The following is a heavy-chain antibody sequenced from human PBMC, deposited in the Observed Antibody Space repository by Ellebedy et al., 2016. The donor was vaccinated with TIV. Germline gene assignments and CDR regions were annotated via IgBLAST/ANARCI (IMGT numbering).Heavy chain of an antibody. V-gene: IGHV5-10-1*01. CDR3: ARPGTTATTGFDY. D-gene: IGHD1-1*01. CDR2: IDPSDSYT. J-gene: IGHJ4*02. CDR1: GYSFTSYW. Sequence: GESLKISCKGSGYSFTSYWINWVRQMPGKGLEWMGKIDPSDSYTNYSPSFQGHVTISADKSISTAYLQWSSLKASDTAMYYCARPGTTATTGFDYWGQGTLVTVSS.